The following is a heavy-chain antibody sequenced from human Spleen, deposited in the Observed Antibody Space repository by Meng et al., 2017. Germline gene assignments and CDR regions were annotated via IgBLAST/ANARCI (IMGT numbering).Heavy chain of an antibody. CDR1: GFTFSDYY. Sequence: GGSLRLSCAASGFTFSDYYMSWIRQAPGKGLEWVSYISSSGSTIYYADSVKGRFTISRDNSKNTLYLQVNSLKAEDTAVYYCAKRYSSSWFGFYYWGQGTLVTVSS. CDR3: AKRYSSSWFGFYY. J-gene: IGHJ4*02. CDR2: ISSSGSTI. V-gene: IGHV3-11*01. D-gene: IGHD6-13*01.